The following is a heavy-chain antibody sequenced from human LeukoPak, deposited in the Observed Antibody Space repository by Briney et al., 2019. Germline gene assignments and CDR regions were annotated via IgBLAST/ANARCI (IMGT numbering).Heavy chain of an antibody. D-gene: IGHD2-15*01. J-gene: IGHJ5*02. CDR1: GYRLSNYW. CDR2: IYPGDSDI. Sequence: GESLKISCKGSGYRLSNYWIGWVRHMPGKGLEWMGMIYPGDSDIRYSPSFQGQVTISADKSISTAYLQWSSLKASDTAMYYCARQEYCSGGSCYTWFDPWGQGTLVTVSS. V-gene: IGHV5-51*01. CDR3: ARQEYCSGGSCYTWFDP.